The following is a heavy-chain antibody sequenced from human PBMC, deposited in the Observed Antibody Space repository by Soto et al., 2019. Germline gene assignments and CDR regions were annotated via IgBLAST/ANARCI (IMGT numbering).Heavy chain of an antibody. V-gene: IGHV5-10-1*01. CDR3: ARVQDDSSGHEAFDC. Sequence: PGASLKISCKGSGYSFTSYWISWVRQMPGKGLEWMGRIDPSDSYTNYSPSFQGHVTISADKSISTAYLQWSSLKASDTAMYYCARVQDDSSGHEAFDCWAQGKMVTV. D-gene: IGHD3-22*01. CDR2: IDPSDSYT. J-gene: IGHJ3*01. CDR1: GYSFTSYW.